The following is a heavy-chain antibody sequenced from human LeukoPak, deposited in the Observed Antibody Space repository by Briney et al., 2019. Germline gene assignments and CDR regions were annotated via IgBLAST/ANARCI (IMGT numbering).Heavy chain of an antibody. Sequence: PGGSLRLSCAASGFTFSVYYMSWIRQAPGEGLEWVSHISSSGSTIYYADSVKGRFTISRDNAKNSLYLQMNSLRAEDTAVYYCARDSLLYYYDSSGGLDYWGQGTLVTVSS. CDR1: GFTFSVYY. CDR3: ARDSLLYYYDSSGGLDY. V-gene: IGHV3-11*01. D-gene: IGHD3-22*01. J-gene: IGHJ4*02. CDR2: ISSSGSTI.